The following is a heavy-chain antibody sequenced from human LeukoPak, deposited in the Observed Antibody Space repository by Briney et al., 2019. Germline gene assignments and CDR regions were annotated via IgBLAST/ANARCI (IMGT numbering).Heavy chain of an antibody. D-gene: IGHD6-13*01. J-gene: IGHJ4*02. CDR1: GGSINSNGYY. V-gene: IGHV4-34*01. Sequence: PSETLSLTCAVYGGSINSNGYYWGWIRQPPGKGLEWIGEINHSGSTNYNPSLKSRVTISADTSKNQFSLKLSSVTAADTGVYYCARRIAAGRPLDYWGQGTLVTVSS. CDR3: ARRIAAGRPLDY. CDR2: INHSGST.